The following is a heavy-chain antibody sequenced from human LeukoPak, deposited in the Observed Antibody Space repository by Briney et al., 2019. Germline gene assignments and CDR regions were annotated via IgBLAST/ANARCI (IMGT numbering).Heavy chain of an antibody. V-gene: IGHV4-34*01. CDR1: GGSFSGYY. D-gene: IGHD4-17*01. Sequence: SETLSLTCAVYGGSFSGYYWSWIRQPPGKGLEWIGEINHSGSTNYNPSLKSRVTISVDTSKNQFSLKLSSVTAADTAMYYCAAITTVTKGYWGQGTLVTVSS. CDR2: INHSGST. CDR3: AAITTVTKGY. J-gene: IGHJ4*02.